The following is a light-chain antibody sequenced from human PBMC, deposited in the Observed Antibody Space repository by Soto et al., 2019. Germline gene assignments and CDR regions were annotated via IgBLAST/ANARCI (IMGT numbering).Light chain of an antibody. CDR2: DNN. Sequence: QSVLTQPPSVSAAPRQKVTISCSGSGSNIGNNYVSWYQQLPGTAPKLLIYDNNKRPSGIPDRFSGSKSGTSATLDITGLQTGDEADYYCGTWDSSLSAGVFGTGTKLTVL. V-gene: IGLV1-51*01. CDR3: GTWDSSLSAGV. J-gene: IGLJ1*01. CDR1: GSNIGNNY.